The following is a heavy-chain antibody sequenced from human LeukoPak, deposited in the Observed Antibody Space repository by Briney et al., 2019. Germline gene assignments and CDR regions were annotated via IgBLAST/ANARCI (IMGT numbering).Heavy chain of an antibody. D-gene: IGHD6-13*01. J-gene: IGHJ5*01. CDR3: ARGYSSNWYVY. CDR2: INPSGGST. CDR1: GYTFTSYY. Sequence: ASVKVSCKASGYTFTSYYMHWVRQAPGQGLEWMGIINPSGGSTSYTQKFQGRATLARDTSTSTVYMELSSLRSEDTAVYYCARGYSSNWYVYWGQGTLVTVSS. V-gene: IGHV1-46*01.